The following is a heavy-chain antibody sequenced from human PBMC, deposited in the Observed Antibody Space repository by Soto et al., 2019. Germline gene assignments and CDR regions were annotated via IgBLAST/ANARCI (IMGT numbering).Heavy chain of an antibody. V-gene: IGHV3-23*01. J-gene: IGHJ3*02. CDR2: ISGSGGST. CDR3: AKWKLGIVGAAAFDI. D-gene: IGHD7-27*01. CDR1: GFTFSSYA. Sequence: GESLKISCAASGFTFSSYAMSWVRQAPGKGLEWVSAISGSGGSTYYADSVKGRFTISRDNSKNTLYLQMNSLRAEDTAVYYCAKWKLGIVGAAAFDIWGQGTMVTVSS.